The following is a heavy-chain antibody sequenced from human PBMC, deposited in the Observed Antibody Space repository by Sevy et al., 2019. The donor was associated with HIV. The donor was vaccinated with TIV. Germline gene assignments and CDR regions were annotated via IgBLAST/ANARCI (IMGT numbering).Heavy chain of an antibody. CDR3: AREWGCISARSPGNY. CDR1: GFTFNTHA. J-gene: IGHJ4*02. D-gene: IGHD7-27*01. V-gene: IGHV3-30*04. Sequence: GGSLRLSCAASGFTFNTHAMHWVRQAPGKGLEWVALISYDGIIKYYADSVKGRLTISRDNSKNTLSLQMNSLRIEDTAVYYCAREWGCISARSPGNYWGQGTLVSVSS. CDR2: ISYDGIIK.